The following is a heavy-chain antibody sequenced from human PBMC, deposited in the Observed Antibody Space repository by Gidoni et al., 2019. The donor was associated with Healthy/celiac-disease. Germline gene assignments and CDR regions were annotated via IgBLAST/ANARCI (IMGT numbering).Heavy chain of an antibody. D-gene: IGHD2-21*02. Sequence: EVQLLESGGGLVQPGGSLRLSCAASGFTLSSYAMSWVRQAPGKGLEWVSAISGSGGSTYYADSVKGRFTISRDNSKNTLYLQMNSLRAEDTAVYYCAKGGQGGVVVTATYWGQGTLVTVSS. CDR2: ISGSGGST. V-gene: IGHV3-23*01. CDR1: GFTLSSYA. J-gene: IGHJ4*02. CDR3: AKGGQGGVVVTATY.